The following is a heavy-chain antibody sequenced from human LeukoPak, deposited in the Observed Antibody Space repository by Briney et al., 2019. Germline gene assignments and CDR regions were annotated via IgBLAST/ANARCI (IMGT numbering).Heavy chain of an antibody. Sequence: SQTLSLTCTVSGGSISSGGYYWSWVRQYPGKGLEWIGYIYYSGSTFYNPSLKSRVTISVDTSKNQFSLRLSSVTAADTAVYYCARSLVAKGAFDIWGQGTPVTVSS. CDR2: IYYSGST. CDR1: GGSISSGGYY. D-gene: IGHD5-12*01. CDR3: ARSLVAKGAFDI. V-gene: IGHV4-31*03. J-gene: IGHJ4*02.